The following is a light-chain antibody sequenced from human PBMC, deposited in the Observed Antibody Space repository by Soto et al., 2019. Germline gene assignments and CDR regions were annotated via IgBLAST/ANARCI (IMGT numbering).Light chain of an antibody. CDR3: KEYHTWPI. CDR1: QSISTN. CDR2: GAS. Sequence: EIVMTQSPVTLSVSPGETATLSCRASQSISTNLAWYQQRPGQTPRLLIYGASTRATGIPVRFSGSGSGTDFTLTISSLQSEDFAVYYCKEYHTWPIFGGGTKVEIK. J-gene: IGKJ4*01. V-gene: IGKV3-15*01.